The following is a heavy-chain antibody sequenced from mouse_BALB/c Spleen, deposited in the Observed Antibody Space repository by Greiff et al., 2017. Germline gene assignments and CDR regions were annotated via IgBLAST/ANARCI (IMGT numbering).Heavy chain of an antibody. Sequence: EVQVVESGAGLVQPGGSLRLSCATSGFSFTDYYMSWVRQPPGKALEWLGFIRNKANGYTTEYSVSVKGRFTISKDNSQSILYLQMNTLRAEDSATYYGARDMKLDWFDYWGQGTLVTVSA. V-gene: IGHV7-3*02. CDR3: ARDMKLDWFDY. CDR2: IRNKANGYTT. CDR1: GFSFTDYY. J-gene: IGHJ3*01.